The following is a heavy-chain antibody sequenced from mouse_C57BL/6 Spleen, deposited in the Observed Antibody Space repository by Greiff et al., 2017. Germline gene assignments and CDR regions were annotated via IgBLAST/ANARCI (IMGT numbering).Heavy chain of an antibody. Sequence: QVQLQQPGAELVRPGTSVKLSCKASGYTFTSYWMHWVKQRPGQGLEWIGVIDPSDSYTNYNQKFTGKATLTVDTSSSTAYMQLSSLTSEDSAVYYCAYYGSSYWGQGTTLTVS. CDR2: IDPSDSYT. J-gene: IGHJ2*01. D-gene: IGHD1-1*01. CDR3: AYYGSSY. CDR1: GYTFTSYW. V-gene: IGHV1-59*01.